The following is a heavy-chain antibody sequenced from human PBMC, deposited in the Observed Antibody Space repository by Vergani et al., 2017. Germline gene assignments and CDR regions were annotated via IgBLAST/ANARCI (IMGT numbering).Heavy chain of an antibody. J-gene: IGHJ6*03. CDR1: GFSFSSHA. CDR2: ISNDGSKK. V-gene: IGHV3-30*18. CDR3: AKAGSVTSGSLQYNFYMDV. D-gene: IGHD3-10*01. Sequence: QVQLAESGGGRVQPGRSLRLSCAASGFSFSSHAIHWVRQAPGKGLEGVAVISNDGSKKYYADSVKGRFTISRDNSKNTLDLQMNSLRTQDTAVYYCAKAGSVTSGSLQYNFYMDVWGKGTTVTAS.